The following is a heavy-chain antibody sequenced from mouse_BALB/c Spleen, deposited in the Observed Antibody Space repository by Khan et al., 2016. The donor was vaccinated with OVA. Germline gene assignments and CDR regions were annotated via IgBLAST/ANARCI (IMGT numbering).Heavy chain of an antibody. CDR3: ARGNGYYVWYFDV. Sequence: QVQLKQSGPGLVQPSQSLSITCTVSGCSLTNYAVHWVRQSPGKGLEWLGVIWSGGSTDCNAAFISRLSINKDNSKSQVFFKMNSLQANDTAIYYCARGNGYYVWYFDVWGAGTTVTVSS. D-gene: IGHD2-3*01. CDR1: GCSLTNYA. V-gene: IGHV2-2*02. CDR2: IWSGGST. J-gene: IGHJ1*01.